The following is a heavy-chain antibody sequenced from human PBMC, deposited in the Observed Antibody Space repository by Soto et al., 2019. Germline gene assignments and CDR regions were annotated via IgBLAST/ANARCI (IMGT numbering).Heavy chain of an antibody. CDR2: ISSDGDIT. D-gene: IGHD3-9*01. CDR3: VKVSTFYDILNGYYSTNFFDP. Sequence: GGSLRLSCSASGFTFSEYSMHWVRQAPGKGLQYVSTISSDGDITYYADSVKGRFTISRDNSKNTLYLQMNSLRPEDTAVYYCVKVSTFYDILNGYYSTNFFDPWGQGTLVTVSS. V-gene: IGHV3-64D*06. CDR1: GFTFSEYS. J-gene: IGHJ5*02.